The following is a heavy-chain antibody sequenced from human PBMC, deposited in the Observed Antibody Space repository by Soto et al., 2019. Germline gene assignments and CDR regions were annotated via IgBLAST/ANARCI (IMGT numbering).Heavy chain of an antibody. CDR2: INAGDGNT. Sequence: QVHLVQSGAEVRKPGASVKVSCKASGYTFSSYAMHWVRQAPGHRLEWMGWINAGDGNTKSSQKFQDRVTISRDTSASTSYVELTTPRSEDTALDYCARNTGDGTFAFWGQGPLVTVSS. CDR1: GYTFSSYA. J-gene: IGHJ4*02. V-gene: IGHV1-3*01. CDR3: ARNTGDGTFAF. D-gene: IGHD7-27*01.